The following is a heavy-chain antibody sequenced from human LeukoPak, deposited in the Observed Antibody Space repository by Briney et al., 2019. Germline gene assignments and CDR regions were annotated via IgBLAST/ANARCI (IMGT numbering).Heavy chain of an antibody. CDR3: ARDGSARSLVN. D-gene: IGHD6-6*01. V-gene: IGHV3-53*01. CDR2: IDNGGST. CDR1: GFTVSSNY. Sequence: GGSLRHSCAASGFTVSSNYMSWVRQAPGKGLEWVSVIDNGGSTYYAGSVKGRFTISRDTSKNTLYLQMNSLRAEDTAVYYCARDGSARSLVNWRQGTLVSVSS. J-gene: IGHJ4*02.